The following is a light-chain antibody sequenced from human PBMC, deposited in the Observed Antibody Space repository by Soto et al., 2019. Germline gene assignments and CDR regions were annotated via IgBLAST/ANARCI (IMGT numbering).Light chain of an antibody. J-gene: IGKJ5*01. CDR3: QQYNNWPFS. Sequence: DIQMTQSPSSLSASVGDRVTITCLASKTINNYLNWYRQKPGKAPQVLIYAASNLETGVPSRFSGSGSGTDFTLTISSLQPEDSAIYFCQQYNNWPFSFGQGTRLEIK. CDR2: AAS. V-gene: IGKV1-39*01. CDR1: KTINNY.